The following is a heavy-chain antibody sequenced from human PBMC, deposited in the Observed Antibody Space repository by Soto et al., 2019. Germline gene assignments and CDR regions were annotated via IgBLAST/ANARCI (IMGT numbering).Heavy chain of an antibody. CDR1: GFTFSSYS. Sequence: EVQLVESGGGLVQPGGSLRLSCAASGFTFSSYSMNWVRQAPGKGLEWVSYISSSSSTIYYADSVKGRFTISRDNAKNSLYLQMNSLRDEDTAVYYCARPILWPEENYYYYGMDVWGQGTTVTVSS. V-gene: IGHV3-48*02. CDR3: ARPILWPEENYYYYGMDV. CDR2: ISSSSSTI. J-gene: IGHJ6*02. D-gene: IGHD3-10*01.